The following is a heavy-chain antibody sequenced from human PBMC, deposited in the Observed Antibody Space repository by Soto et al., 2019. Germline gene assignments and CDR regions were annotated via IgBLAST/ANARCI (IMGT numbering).Heavy chain of an antibody. V-gene: IGHV4-30-2*01. J-gene: IGHJ6*02. CDR3: ARHVFGSEYFYGMDV. CDR1: GGSISSGGYS. CDR2: IYHSGST. Sequence: PSETLSLTCAVSGGSISSGGYSWSWIRQPPGKGLEWIGYIYHSGSTYYNPSLKSRVTISVDRSKTQFSLELSSVTAADTAVYYCARHVFGSEYFYGMDVWGQGTTVTVSS. D-gene: IGHD3-10*01.